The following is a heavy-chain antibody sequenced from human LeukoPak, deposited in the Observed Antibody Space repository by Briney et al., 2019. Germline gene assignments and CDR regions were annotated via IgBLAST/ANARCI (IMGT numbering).Heavy chain of an antibody. D-gene: IGHD1-26*01. CDR1: GFTFSNYG. J-gene: IGHJ4*02. CDR3: AKGDTTWELPHDY. CDR2: ISYDGPNK. Sequence: GRSLRLSCAASGFTFSNYGMHWVRQAPGKGLEWVAVISYDGPNKYYADSVKGRFTISRDNSKNTLYLQMNSLRAEDTAVYYCAKGDTTWELPHDYWGQGTLVTVSS. V-gene: IGHV3-30*18.